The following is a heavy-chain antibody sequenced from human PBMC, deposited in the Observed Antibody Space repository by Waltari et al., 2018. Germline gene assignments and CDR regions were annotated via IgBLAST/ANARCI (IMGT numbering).Heavy chain of an antibody. CDR1: GYTFTGYY. V-gene: IGHV1-2*02. Sequence: QVQLVQSGAEVKKPGASVKVSCKASGYTFTGYYMPWVRQAPGQGLEWMGGINPNRGGTNYAQKFQGRGTMTRDTSISTAYMELSRLRSDDTAVYYCARAAAGTDEYFQHWGQGTLVTVSS. CDR2: INPNRGGT. J-gene: IGHJ1*01. D-gene: IGHD6-13*01. CDR3: ARAAAGTDEYFQH.